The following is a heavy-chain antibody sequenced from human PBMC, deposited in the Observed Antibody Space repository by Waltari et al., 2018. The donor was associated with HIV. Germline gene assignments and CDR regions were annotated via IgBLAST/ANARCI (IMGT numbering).Heavy chain of an antibody. CDR2: IFYSGTT. J-gene: IGHJ4*02. D-gene: IGHD1-26*01. CDR1: VFSISSNYYS. V-gene: IGHV4-39*07. CDR3: ARHKNRGSYFPVDF. Sequence: QLQLHESGPGLVKPSETLSLPRIVSVFSISSNYYSWGWIRQPPGKGLGWIGNIFYSGTTNYNPSLESRVTISIDTSKSQFSLNLDSVTAADTAIYYCARHKNRGSYFPVDFWGQGTLVAVS.